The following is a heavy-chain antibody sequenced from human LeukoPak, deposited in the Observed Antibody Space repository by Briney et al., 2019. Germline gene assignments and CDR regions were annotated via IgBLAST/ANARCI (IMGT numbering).Heavy chain of an antibody. V-gene: IGHV3-21*01. J-gene: IGHJ4*02. D-gene: IGHD1-26*01. CDR3: ARGRSGSHYFDY. Sequence: GGSLRLSCAASGFTFSSYSMNWVRQAPGKGLEWVSSISSSSSYIYYADSVKGRFTISRDNAKNSLYLQMNSLRAEDTAVYYCARGRSGSHYFDYWGRGTLVTVSS. CDR1: GFTFSSYS. CDR2: ISSSSSYI.